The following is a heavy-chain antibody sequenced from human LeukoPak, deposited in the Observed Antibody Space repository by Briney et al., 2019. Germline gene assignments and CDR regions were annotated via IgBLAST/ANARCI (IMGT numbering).Heavy chain of an antibody. CDR3: ARGQGARGAVAHDY. J-gene: IGHJ4*02. CDR2: MNPNSGNT. Sequence: GASVKVSCKASGYTFTSYDINWVRQATGQGLEWMGWMNPNSGNTGYAQKFQGRVTMTRNTSISTAYMELSSLRSEDTAVYYCARGQGARGAVAHDYWPQATLVTVSS. V-gene: IGHV1-8*01. CDR1: GYTFTSYD. D-gene: IGHD6-19*01.